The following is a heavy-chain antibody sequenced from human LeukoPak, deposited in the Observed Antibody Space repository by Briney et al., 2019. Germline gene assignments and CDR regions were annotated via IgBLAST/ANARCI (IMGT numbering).Heavy chain of an antibody. CDR3: ARSFGVVIT. J-gene: IGHJ4*02. Sequence: SETLSLTCTVSGGSISSSSYYWGWIRQPPGKGLEWIGGIYHSGSTYYNPSLKSRVTISVDTSKNQFSLKLSSVTAADTAVYYCARSFGVVITWGQGTLVTVSS. CDR1: GGSISSSSYY. CDR2: IYHSGST. V-gene: IGHV4-39*07. D-gene: IGHD3-3*01.